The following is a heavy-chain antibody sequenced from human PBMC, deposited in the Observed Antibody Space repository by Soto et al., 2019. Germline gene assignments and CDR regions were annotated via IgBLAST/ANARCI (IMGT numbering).Heavy chain of an antibody. V-gene: IGHV3-23*01. CDR3: ANDQDSSGWYYDAFDI. CDR1: GFTFSSYA. J-gene: IGHJ3*02. D-gene: IGHD6-19*01. CDR2: ISGSGGST. Sequence: EVQLLESGGGLVQPGGSLRLTCAASGFTFSSYAMSWVRQAPGKGLEWVSAISGSGGSTYYADSVKGRFTISRDNSKNTLYLQMNSLRAEDTAVYYCANDQDSSGWYYDAFDIWGQGTMVTVSS.